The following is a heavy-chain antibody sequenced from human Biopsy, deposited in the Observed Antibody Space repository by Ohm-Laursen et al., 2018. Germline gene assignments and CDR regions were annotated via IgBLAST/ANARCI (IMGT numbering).Heavy chain of an antibody. Sequence: SLRLSCAASGFNFSIYGMHWVRQAPGKGLEWVAVTSYDGNKKYFADSVKGRFTISRDNSKSTLYLQMNSLRAEDTAVYYCANSIVPIYYDVTGEGAFDVWGQGTTVTVSS. V-gene: IGHV3-30*18. CDR1: GFNFSIYG. CDR3: ANSIVPIYYDVTGEGAFDV. J-gene: IGHJ6*02. D-gene: IGHD3-16*01. CDR2: TSYDGNKK.